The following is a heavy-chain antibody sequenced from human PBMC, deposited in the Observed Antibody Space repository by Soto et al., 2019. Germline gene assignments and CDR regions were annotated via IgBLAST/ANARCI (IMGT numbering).Heavy chain of an antibody. D-gene: IGHD3-22*01. CDR3: ARLGGYYQAFD. V-gene: IGHV4-59*08. J-gene: IGHJ4*01. CDR1: GGSIRDNY. CDR2: IYYTGTT. Sequence: SETLSLTCSVSGGSIRDNYWGWIRQPPGKGLEWIGYIYYTGTTKYNPSLKSRATVSVDSSKNQFSLKLDSVTAADTAVYYCARLGGYYQAFD.